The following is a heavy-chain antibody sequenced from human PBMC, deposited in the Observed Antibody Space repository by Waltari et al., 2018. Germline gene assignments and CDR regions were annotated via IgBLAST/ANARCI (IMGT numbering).Heavy chain of an antibody. J-gene: IGHJ4*02. D-gene: IGHD4-4*01. CDR2: IFYTETT. CDR3: ARGDYSGQPHPLDY. V-gene: IGHV4-31*03. Sequence: QVQLQESGPGLVKPSQTLSLTCTVSGESISSIGSYWTWIHQPPEKGLGWIGYIFYTETTYYNPPLRSRVSISLDKSKNQFSLKLTSVTAADTAVYYCARGDYSGQPHPLDYWGQGALVTVSS. CDR1: GESISSIGSY.